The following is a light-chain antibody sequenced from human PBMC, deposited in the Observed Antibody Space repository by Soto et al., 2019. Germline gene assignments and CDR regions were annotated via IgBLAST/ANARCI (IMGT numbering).Light chain of an antibody. Sequence: EVVLTQSPGTLSLSPGERATLSCRASQSVSRNYLAWYQKKPGQAPRLLIYGASTRATAIPDRFSGSGSGTDFTLTISRLEPEDFAVYFCQQYGRSLITFGQGTRLEIK. CDR1: QSVSRNY. J-gene: IGKJ5*01. CDR3: QQYGRSLIT. CDR2: GAS. V-gene: IGKV3-20*01.